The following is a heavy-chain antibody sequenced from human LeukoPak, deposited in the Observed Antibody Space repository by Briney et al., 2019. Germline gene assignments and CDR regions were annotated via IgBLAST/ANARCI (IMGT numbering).Heavy chain of an antibody. Sequence: HPGGSLRLSCAASGFTFSSYSMHWVRQAPGKGLEWVAVISYDGTNKYYAESVKGRFTISRDNSKNALYMQMNSLRAEDTAVYYCARDWSGYYNGYFDPWGQGTLVTVSS. J-gene: IGHJ5*02. CDR2: ISYDGTNK. CDR3: ARDWSGYYNGYFDP. CDR1: GFTFSSYS. D-gene: IGHD3-3*01. V-gene: IGHV3-30-3*01.